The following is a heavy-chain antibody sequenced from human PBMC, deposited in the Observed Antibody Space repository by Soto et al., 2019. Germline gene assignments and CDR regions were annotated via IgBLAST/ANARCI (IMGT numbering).Heavy chain of an antibody. CDR1: GFTFSSYG. Sequence: GGSLRLSCAASGFTFSSYGMHWVRQAPGKGLEWVAVISYDGSDKYYADSVKGRFTISRDNAKNSLYLETNSLRSEDTALYYCAKDHDEDFGYDLDYFNYWGRGTLVTVSS. CDR2: ISYDGSDK. CDR3: AKDHDEDFGYDLDYFNY. V-gene: IGHV3-30*18. J-gene: IGHJ4*02. D-gene: IGHD5-12*01.